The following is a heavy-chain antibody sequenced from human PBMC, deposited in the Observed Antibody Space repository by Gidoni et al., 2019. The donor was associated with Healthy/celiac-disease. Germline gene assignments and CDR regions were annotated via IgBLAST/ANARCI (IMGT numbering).Heavy chain of an antibody. D-gene: IGHD2-15*01. Sequence: QVQLQESGPGLVKPSQTLSLTCTVSGGSISSGAYYWSWIRQPPGKGLEWIGYIYYRGSTYYNPSLKSRVTISVNTSKNQFSLKLSSVTAADTAVYYCAREVVVAATRNVYDYGMDVWGQGTTVTVSS. V-gene: IGHV4-30-4*01. CDR1: GGSISSGAYY. CDR3: AREVVVAATRNVYDYGMDV. J-gene: IGHJ6*02. CDR2: IYYRGST.